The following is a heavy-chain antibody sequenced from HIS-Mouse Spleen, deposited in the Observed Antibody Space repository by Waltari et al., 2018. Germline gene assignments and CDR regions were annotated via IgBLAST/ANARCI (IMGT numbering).Heavy chain of an antibody. V-gene: IGHV4-31*03. CDR2: IYYSGST. J-gene: IGHJ2*01. CDR3: ARRSPQKLGIWYFDL. D-gene: IGHD7-27*01. Sequence: QVQLQESGPGLVTPSQTLSLTCTVSGGSISSGGYYCSWIRQHPGKGLAWIGYIYYSGSTYYNPSLKSRVTISVDTSKNQFSLKLSSVTAADTAVYYCARRSPQKLGIWYFDLWGRGTLVTVSS. CDR1: GGSISSGGYY.